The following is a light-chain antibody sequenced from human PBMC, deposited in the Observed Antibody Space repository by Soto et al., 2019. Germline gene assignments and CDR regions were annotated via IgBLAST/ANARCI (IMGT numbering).Light chain of an antibody. CDR3: QQAYINPRT. Sequence: DIQMTQSPSSLSASIGDRVTITCRASQSISIYLNWYQQKPGKAPKVLIYAASTLQSGVPSRFSGSGSGTDFTPTISNLQPEDFASYYCQQAYINPRTFGPGTKVDIK. J-gene: IGKJ1*01. V-gene: IGKV1-39*01. CDR1: QSISIY. CDR2: AAS.